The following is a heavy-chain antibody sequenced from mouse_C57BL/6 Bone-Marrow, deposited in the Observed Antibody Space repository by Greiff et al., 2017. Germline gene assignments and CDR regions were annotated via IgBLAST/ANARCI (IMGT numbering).Heavy chain of an antibody. J-gene: IGHJ4*01. CDR3: AKPSFYDYDEVRYAMDY. Sequence: LVESGPGLVQPSQSLSITCTVSGFSLTSYGVHWVRQPPGKGLEWLGVIWSGGSTDYNAALISRLSISKDNSKSQVFFKMNSLQADDTAIYYCAKPSFYDYDEVRYAMDYWGQGTSVTVSS. CDR2: IWSGGST. V-gene: IGHV2-4*01. D-gene: IGHD2-4*01. CDR1: GFSLTSYG.